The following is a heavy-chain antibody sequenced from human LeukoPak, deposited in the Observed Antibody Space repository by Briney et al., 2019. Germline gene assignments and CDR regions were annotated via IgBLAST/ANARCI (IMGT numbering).Heavy chain of an antibody. Sequence: PGGSLRLSCAASGFTFSSYGMHWVRQAPGKGLEWVAVISYDGSNKYYADSVKGRFTISRDNSKNTLYLQMNSLRAEDTAVYYCAKGGSGWYGLWPDYWGQGTLVTVSS. V-gene: IGHV3-30*18. D-gene: IGHD6-19*01. CDR2: ISYDGSNK. CDR3: AKGGSGWYGLWPDY. CDR1: GFTFSSYG. J-gene: IGHJ4*02.